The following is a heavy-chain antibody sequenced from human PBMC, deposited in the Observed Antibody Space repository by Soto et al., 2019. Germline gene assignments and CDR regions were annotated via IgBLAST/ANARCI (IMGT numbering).Heavy chain of an antibody. J-gene: IGHJ3*02. V-gene: IGHV4-59*08. D-gene: IGHD2-15*01. Sequence: SETVSLTCTVSGGSISSYYWSWIRQPPGKGLEWIGYIYYSGSTNYNPSLKSRVTISVDTSKNQFSLKLSSVTAPDTAVYYSARCVHYCRGGTCLDLDTFDIWGQGTMVTVSS. CDR2: IYYSGST. CDR3: ARCVHYCRGGTCLDLDTFDI. CDR1: GGSISSYY.